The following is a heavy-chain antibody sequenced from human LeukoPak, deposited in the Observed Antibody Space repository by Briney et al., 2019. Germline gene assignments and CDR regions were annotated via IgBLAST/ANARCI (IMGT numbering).Heavy chain of an antibody. V-gene: IGHV3-21*01. CDR3: ARGFRDTAMAYDAFDI. CDR2: ISSSSSYI. Sequence: PGGSLRLSCAASGFTFSSYSMNWVRQAPGKGLEWVSSISSSSSYIYYADSVKGRFTISRDNAKNSLYLQMNSLRAEDTAVYYCARGFRDTAMAYDAFDIWGQGTMVTVSS. J-gene: IGHJ3*02. CDR1: GFTFSSYS. D-gene: IGHD5-18*01.